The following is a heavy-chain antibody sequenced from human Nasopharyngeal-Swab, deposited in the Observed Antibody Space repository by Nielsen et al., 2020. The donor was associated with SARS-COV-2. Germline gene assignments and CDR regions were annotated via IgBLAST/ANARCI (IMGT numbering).Heavy chain of an antibody. CDR2: ITSSSSTR. CDR3: VREFEATGATYLDY. Sequence: GESLKIACAASGFAFIDYSMDWVRQAPGKGLEWVSYITSSSSTRYYADSVKGRFTVSRDNSKNSLYQQMSSLRDDDTAVYYCVREFEATGATYLDYWGLGTLVTVSS. CDR1: GFAFIDYS. J-gene: IGHJ4*02. D-gene: IGHD1-26*01. V-gene: IGHV3-48*02.